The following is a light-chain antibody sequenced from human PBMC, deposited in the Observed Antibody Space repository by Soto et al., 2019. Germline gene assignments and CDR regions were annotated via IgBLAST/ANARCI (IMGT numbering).Light chain of an antibody. Sequence: EIVLTQSPGTLSLSPGERATLSCRASQSVASRNLAWYQQRSGQAPRLFIYGTPSRAIHTPDRFSGSGSGTDFTLTISDLEPEDFAVYFCQHFGNSLWTFGQGTK. CDR1: QSVASRN. CDR3: QHFGNSLWT. CDR2: GTP. J-gene: IGKJ1*01. V-gene: IGKV3-20*01.